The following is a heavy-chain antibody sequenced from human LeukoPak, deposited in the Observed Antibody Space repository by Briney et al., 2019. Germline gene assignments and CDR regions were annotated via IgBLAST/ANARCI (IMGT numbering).Heavy chain of an antibody. Sequence: PGGSLRLSCAASGFTFSTYSMNWVRQAPGKGLEWVSFISGGGSYIYYAESVKGRFTISRDNAKNSLYLQMSSLRAEDTAIYYYARDRVASGRFREVASWGRGTLVTVSS. D-gene: IGHD3-10*01. CDR3: ARDRVASGRFREVAS. CDR1: GFTFSTYS. J-gene: IGHJ5*02. CDR2: ISGGGSYI. V-gene: IGHV3-21*01.